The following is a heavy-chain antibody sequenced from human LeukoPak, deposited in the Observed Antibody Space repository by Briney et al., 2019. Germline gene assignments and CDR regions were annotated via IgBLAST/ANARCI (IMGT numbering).Heavy chain of an antibody. CDR1: GGSISSYY. V-gene: IGHV4-59*04. D-gene: IGHD6-13*01. J-gene: IGHJ4*02. Sequence: PSETLSLTCTVSGGSISSYYWSWIRQPPGKGLEWIGYIYYSGSTYYNPSLKSRVTISVDTSKNQFSLMLSSVTAADTAVYYCARRRIAAAGTDYWGQGTLVTVSS. CDR3: ARRRIAAAGTDY. CDR2: IYYSGST.